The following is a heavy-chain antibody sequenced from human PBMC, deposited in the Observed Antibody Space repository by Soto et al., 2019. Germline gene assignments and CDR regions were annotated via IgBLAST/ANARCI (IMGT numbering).Heavy chain of an antibody. Sequence: QVQLVESGGGVVQPGRSLRLSCAASGFTFSNYGMHWVRQAPGKGLEWVAVISFDGTDKYYADSVKGRFTISRDNSKNTLYPQMNSLRAEDTAVYYCAKGRLSSPDEYWGQGTLVTVSS. D-gene: IGHD6-19*01. CDR2: ISFDGTDK. CDR1: GFTFSNYG. CDR3: AKGRLSSPDEY. V-gene: IGHV3-30*18. J-gene: IGHJ4*02.